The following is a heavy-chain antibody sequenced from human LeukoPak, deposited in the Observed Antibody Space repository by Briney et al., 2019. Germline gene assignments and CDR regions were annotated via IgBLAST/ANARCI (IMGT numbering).Heavy chain of an antibody. Sequence: SETLSLTCSVSGVSISDYYWTWFRQPAGKGLEWIGRIYISGSTNYNPSLKSRVIMSVDTSRNQLSLKLTSLTAADTAVYYCAKKDGDFWGQGTLVSVSS. J-gene: IGHJ4*02. CDR1: GVSISDYY. CDR3: AKKDGDF. V-gene: IGHV4-4*07. CDR2: IYISGST.